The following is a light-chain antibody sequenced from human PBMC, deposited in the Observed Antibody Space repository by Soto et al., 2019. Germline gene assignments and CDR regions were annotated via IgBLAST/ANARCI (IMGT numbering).Light chain of an antibody. Sequence: DIQMTQSPSTLSASVGDRVTITCRASHSVGRWLAWYQQKPGKAPKVLIYKASTLYYEVPSRFSGGGSGTEFTLTISSLQPDDFATYYCQQYERFATFGQGTKVEIK. CDR3: QQYERFAT. CDR1: HSVGRW. J-gene: IGKJ1*01. V-gene: IGKV1-5*03. CDR2: KAS.